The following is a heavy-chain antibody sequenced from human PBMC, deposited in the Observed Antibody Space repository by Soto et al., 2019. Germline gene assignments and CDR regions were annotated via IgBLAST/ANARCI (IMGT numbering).Heavy chain of an antibody. CDR1: GFTFSIYA. V-gene: IGHV3-30*18. CDR2: ISYDGTKT. J-gene: IGHJ4*02. CDR3: ANDRGPRRQWLIAPFDY. D-gene: IGHD6-19*01. Sequence: QVQLVESGGGVVQPGRSLRVSCAASGFTFSIYAMHWVRQAPGTWLEWVEVISYDGTKTYYADSVKGRFTICRDNSKNTEYLQMNSLRDEDTAVYYCANDRGPRRQWLIAPFDYWGQRTLVTVSP.